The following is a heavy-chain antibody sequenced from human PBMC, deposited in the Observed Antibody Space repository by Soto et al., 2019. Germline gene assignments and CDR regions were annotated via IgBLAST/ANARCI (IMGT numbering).Heavy chain of an antibody. J-gene: IGHJ3*02. V-gene: IGHV3-30*18. CDR1: GFTFSSYG. CDR3: AKDGNDYGDYSGAFDI. D-gene: IGHD4-17*01. Sequence: ESGGGVVQPGRSLRLSCAASGFTFSSYGMHWVRQAPGKGLEWVAVISYDGSNKYYADSVKGRFTISRDNSKNTLYLQMNSLRAEDTAVYYCAKDGNDYGDYSGAFDIWGQGTMVTVSS. CDR2: ISYDGSNK.